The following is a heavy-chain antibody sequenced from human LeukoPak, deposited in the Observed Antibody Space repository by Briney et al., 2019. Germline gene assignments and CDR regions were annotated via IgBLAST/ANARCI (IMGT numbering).Heavy chain of an antibody. V-gene: IGHV3-74*01. CDR1: GFTFSSYW. J-gene: IGHJ5*02. CDR2: INSDGSST. CDR3: ARVRAYCSGGSCYSNWFDP. D-gene: IGHD2-15*01. Sequence: GGSLRLSCAASGFTFSSYWMHWVRHAPGKGLVWVSRINSDGSSTIYADSVKGRFTISRDNAKNTLYLQMNSLRAEDTAVYYCARVRAYCSGGSCYSNWFDPWGQGTLVTVSS.